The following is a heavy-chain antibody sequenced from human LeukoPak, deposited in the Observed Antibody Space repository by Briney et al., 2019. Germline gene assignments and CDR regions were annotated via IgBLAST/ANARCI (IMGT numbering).Heavy chain of an antibody. CDR2: INPNSGGT. Sequence: ASVKVSCKASGYTFTGYYMHWVRQAPGQGLEWMGWINPNSGGTNYAQKFQGRVTMTRDTSISTAYMELSRLRSDDTAVYYCARKRIFFGEADLDYWGQGTLVTVSS. V-gene: IGHV1-2*02. CDR3: ARKRIFFGEADLDY. D-gene: IGHD3-10*01. J-gene: IGHJ4*02. CDR1: GYTFTGYY.